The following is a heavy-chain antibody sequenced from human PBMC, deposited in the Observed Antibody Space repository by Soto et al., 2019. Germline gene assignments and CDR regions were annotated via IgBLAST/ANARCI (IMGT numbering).Heavy chain of an antibody. CDR1: GFTFSSYG. CDR2: IWYDGSNK. D-gene: IGHD3-10*01. CDR3: ARDPLWFGELINYYYMDV. J-gene: IGHJ6*03. Sequence: GGSLRLSCAASGFTFSSYGMHWVRQAPGKGLEWVAVIWYDGSNKYYADSVKGRFTISRDNSKNTLYLQMNSLRAEDTAVYYCARDPLWFGELINYYYMDVWGKGTTVTVSS. V-gene: IGHV3-33*01.